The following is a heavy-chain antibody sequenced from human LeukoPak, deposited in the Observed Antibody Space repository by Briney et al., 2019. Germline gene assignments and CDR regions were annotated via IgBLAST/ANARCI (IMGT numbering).Heavy chain of an antibody. V-gene: IGHV3-64D*09. CDR1: GFTFSSCA. CDR3: VKDLSGYYSFEF. D-gene: IGHD5-12*01. Sequence: PGGSLRLSCSASGFTFSSCAMHWVRQAPGMGQEYVSGINDYGDTTHYGDSVRGRATISRDDSKNTVHLQMSSLRAEDTAIYYCVKDLSGYYSFEFWGQGTLVTVSS. J-gene: IGHJ4*02. CDR2: INDYGDTT.